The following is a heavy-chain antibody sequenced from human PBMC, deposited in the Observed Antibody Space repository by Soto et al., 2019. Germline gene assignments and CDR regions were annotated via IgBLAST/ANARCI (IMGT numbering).Heavy chain of an antibody. CDR3: ARDKDRQQLGGNYYYILDV. Sequence: QVRLVQSAAEVKKPGASVRVSCKASGYTFSNYGITWVRQAPGQGLEWMGGIMPVFPTPDYAQKFQGRVTITADESTSTVYMELSSLRSEDTAVYYCARDKDRQQLGGNYYYILDVWGQGTTVTVSS. J-gene: IGHJ6*02. CDR2: IMPVFPTP. D-gene: IGHD3-3*02. CDR1: GYTFSNYG. V-gene: IGHV1-69*13.